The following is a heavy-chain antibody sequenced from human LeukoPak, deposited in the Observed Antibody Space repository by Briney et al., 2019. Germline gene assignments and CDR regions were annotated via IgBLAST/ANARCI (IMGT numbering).Heavy chain of an antibody. Sequence: SVKVSCKASGYTFTSYDINWVRQATGQGLEWMGGIIPIFGTANYAQKFQGRVTITADESTSTAYMELSSLRSEDTAVYYCARESSAAAALDYWGQGTLVTVSS. V-gene: IGHV1-69*13. D-gene: IGHD6-6*01. CDR1: GYTFTSYD. J-gene: IGHJ4*02. CDR2: IIPIFGTA. CDR3: ARESSAAAALDY.